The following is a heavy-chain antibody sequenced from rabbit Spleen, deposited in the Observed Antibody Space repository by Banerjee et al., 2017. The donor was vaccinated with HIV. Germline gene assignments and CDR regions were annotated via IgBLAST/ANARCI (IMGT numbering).Heavy chain of an antibody. J-gene: IGHJ6*01. Sequence: QEQLEESGGGLVKPEGSLTLTCTASGFSFSSGHYMCWVRQAPGKGLEWIACISGGSGRTWYANWAKGRSTISRISSTTVTLQMTSLTAADTATFFCARDTGTSFSTYGMDLWGPGTLVTVS. CDR2: ISGGSGRT. CDR1: GFSFSSGHY. D-gene: IGHD8-1*01. CDR3: ARDTGTSFSTYGMDL. V-gene: IGHV1S45*01.